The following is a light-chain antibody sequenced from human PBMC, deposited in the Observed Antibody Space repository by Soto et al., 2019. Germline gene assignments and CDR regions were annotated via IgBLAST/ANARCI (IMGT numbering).Light chain of an antibody. V-gene: IGLV3-25*03. Sequence: SSELTQPPSVSASPGQTARITCSGDALPRQYAYWYQQKPGQAPLLVIYKDSERPSGIPERFSGSSSGTTVTLTISGVQAEDEADYYCQSADSSGTYVVFGGGTKLTVL. CDR3: QSADSSGTYVV. CDR2: KDS. J-gene: IGLJ2*01. CDR1: ALPRQY.